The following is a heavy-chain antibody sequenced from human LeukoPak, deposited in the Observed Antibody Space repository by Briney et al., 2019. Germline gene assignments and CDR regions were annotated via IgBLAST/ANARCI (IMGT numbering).Heavy chain of an antibody. Sequence: SETLSLTCTVSGGSISSSSYYWGWIRQPPGKGLEWIGSIYYSGSTYYNPSLKSRVTMSVDTSKNQFSLKLSSVTAADTAVYYCARFHCSSTSCYYYYYYYMDVWGKGTTVTVSS. CDR2: IYYSGST. CDR3: ARFHCSSTSCYYYYYYYMDV. D-gene: IGHD2-2*01. J-gene: IGHJ6*03. CDR1: GGSISSSSYY. V-gene: IGHV4-39*01.